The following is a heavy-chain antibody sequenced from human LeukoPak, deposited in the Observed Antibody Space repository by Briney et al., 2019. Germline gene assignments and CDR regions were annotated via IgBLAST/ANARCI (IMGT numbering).Heavy chain of an antibody. CDR1: GGSISSYY. V-gene: IGHV4-59*01. Sequence: SETLSLTCTVSGGSISSYYWSWIRQPPRKGLEWIGYIYYSGSTNYNPSLKSRVTISVDTSKNQFSLKLSSVTAADTAVYYCASSITVGAFDIWGQGTMVTVSS. CDR3: ASSITVGAFDI. CDR2: IYYSGST. D-gene: IGHD2-2*01. J-gene: IGHJ3*02.